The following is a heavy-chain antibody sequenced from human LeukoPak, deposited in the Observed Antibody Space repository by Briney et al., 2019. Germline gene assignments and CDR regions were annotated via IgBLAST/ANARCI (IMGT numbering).Heavy chain of an antibody. CDR2: ISGSGGST. CDR3: AEWFGDLYYYYYYYMDV. J-gene: IGHJ6*03. Sequence: GGSLRLSCAASGFTFSSYAMSWVRQAPGKGLEWVSAISGSGGSTYYADSVKGRFTISRDNSKNTLYLQMNSLRAEDTAVYYCAEWFGDLYYYYYYYMDVWGKGTTVTVSS. CDR1: GFTFSSYA. D-gene: IGHD3-10*01. V-gene: IGHV3-23*01.